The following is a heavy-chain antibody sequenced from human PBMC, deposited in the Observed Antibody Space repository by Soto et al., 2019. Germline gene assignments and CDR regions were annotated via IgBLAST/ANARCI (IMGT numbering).Heavy chain of an antibody. CDR1: GFTFSSHA. J-gene: IGHJ4*02. CDR2: ITGSGDST. V-gene: IGHV3-23*01. D-gene: IGHD6-19*01. CDR3: AKDLQFSGWLSAQTFDY. Sequence: EVQLLESGGGLVQPGGSLRLSCAVSGFTFSSHAMSWVCQAPGKGLECVSSITGSGDSTYYAESVKGRFTISRDKSKSTLYLQMNSLRAEDTAVYYCAKDLQFSGWLSAQTFDYWGQGTQVTVSS.